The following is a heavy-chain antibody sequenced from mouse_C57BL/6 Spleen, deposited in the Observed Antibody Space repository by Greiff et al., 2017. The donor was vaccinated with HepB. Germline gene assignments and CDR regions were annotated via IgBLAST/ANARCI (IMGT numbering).Heavy chain of an antibody. CDR2: INPYNGGT. Sequence: VQLQQSGPVLVKPGASVKMSCKASGYTFTDYYMNWVKQSHGKSLEWIGVINPYNGGTSYNQKFKGKATLTVDKSSSTAYMELNSLTSEDSAVYYCARGGDYEAWFAYWGQGTLVTVSA. V-gene: IGHV1-19*01. D-gene: IGHD2-4*01. CDR1: GYTFTDYY. J-gene: IGHJ3*01. CDR3: ARGGDYEAWFAY.